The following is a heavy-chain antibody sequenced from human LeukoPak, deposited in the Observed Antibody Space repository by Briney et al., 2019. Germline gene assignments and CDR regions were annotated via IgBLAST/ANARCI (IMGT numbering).Heavy chain of an antibody. J-gene: IGHJ3*02. V-gene: IGHV1-24*01. D-gene: IGHD2-15*01. CDR2: FDPEDGET. Sequence: ASVNVSCKVSGYTLTELSMHWVRQAPGKGLEWMGGFDPEDGETIYAQKFQGRVTMTEDTSTDTAYMELSSLRSEDTAVYYCATGARVVVGLNIWGQGTMVTVSS. CDR3: ATGARVVVGLNI. CDR1: GYTLTELS.